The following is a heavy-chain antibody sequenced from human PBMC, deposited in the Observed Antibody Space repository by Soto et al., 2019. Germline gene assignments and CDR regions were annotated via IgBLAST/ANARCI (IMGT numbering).Heavy chain of an antibody. D-gene: IGHD1-7*01. J-gene: IGHJ4*02. Sequence: EVQLLESGGGLVQPGGSLRLSCAASGFTFSSYVMSWVRQAPGKGLEWVSGIRGSGGSTYYADSVKGRFTISRDNSKNALLLQMNSLTGELMAVYYFASIKGTSRFDYWGQGTLVTVSS. V-gene: IGHV3-23*01. CDR3: ASIKGTSRFDY. CDR1: GFTFSSYV. CDR2: IRGSGGST.